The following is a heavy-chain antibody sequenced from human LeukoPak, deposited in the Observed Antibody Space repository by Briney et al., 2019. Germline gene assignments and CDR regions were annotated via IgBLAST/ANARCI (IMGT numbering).Heavy chain of an antibody. CDR1: GFSFSSYA. CDR3: ARDTMYALVVAYYYGMDV. V-gene: IGHV3-30-3*01. D-gene: IGHD3-10*02. CDR2: ISYDGSSK. Sequence: GGSLRLSCSASGFSFSSYAMHWVRQAPGKGLEWVAVISYDGSSKYYADSVKGRFTISRDNSKNTLYLQMNSLRAEDTAVYYCARDTMYALVVAYYYGMDVWGQGTTVTVSS. J-gene: IGHJ6*02.